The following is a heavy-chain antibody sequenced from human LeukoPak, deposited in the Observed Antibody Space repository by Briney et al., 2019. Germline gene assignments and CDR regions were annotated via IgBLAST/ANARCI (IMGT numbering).Heavy chain of an antibody. J-gene: IGHJ4*02. D-gene: IGHD5-18*01. CDR1: GYYFTSHW. CDR2: IYPSDSDT. CDR3: ARGRRYIYGLIDY. V-gene: IGHV5-51*01. Sequence: GESLKISCKGSGYYFTSHWIGWVRQMPGKGLEWMGIIYPSDSDTKYSPSFQGQVTISADKSITTAYLHWSSLKASDTATYYCARGRRYIYGLIDYWGQGTLVTVSS.